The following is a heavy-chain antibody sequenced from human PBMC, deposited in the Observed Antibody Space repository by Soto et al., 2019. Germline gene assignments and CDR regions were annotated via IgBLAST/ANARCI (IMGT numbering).Heavy chain of an antibody. CDR2: ISGSGYST. CDR1: GFTFSSYA. CDR3: ARRGSGSYYDY. D-gene: IGHD1-26*01. V-gene: IGHV3-23*01. J-gene: IGHJ4*02. Sequence: EVQLLESGGGLVQPGGSLRLSCAASGFTFSSYAMRWVRQAPVKGLEWVSAISGSGYSTYYADSVKGRFTISRDNSKNALYLQMNSLSAEGAAVYYCARRGSGSYYDYWGQGTLVTVSS.